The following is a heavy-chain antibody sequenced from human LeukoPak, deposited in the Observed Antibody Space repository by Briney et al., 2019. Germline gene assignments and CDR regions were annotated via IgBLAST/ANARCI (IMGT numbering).Heavy chain of an antibody. Sequence: GGSLRLSCAASGFTFSSYWMSWVRQAPGKGMEWVANIKQDGSEKYYVDSVKGRFTISRDNAKNSLYLQMNSLRAEDTAVYYCARDQRSGQSDYWGQGTLVTVSS. J-gene: IGHJ4*02. V-gene: IGHV3-7*01. CDR2: IKQDGSEK. CDR1: GFTFSSYW. CDR3: ARDQRSGQSDY. D-gene: IGHD2-15*01.